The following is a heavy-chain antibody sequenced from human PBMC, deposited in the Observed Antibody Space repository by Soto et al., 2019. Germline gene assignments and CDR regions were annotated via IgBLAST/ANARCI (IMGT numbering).Heavy chain of an antibody. CDR2: INHSGST. CDR1: GGSFSGYY. J-gene: IGHJ4*02. V-gene: IGHV4-34*01. D-gene: IGHD3-16*01. Sequence: SETLSLTCAVYGGSFSGYYWSWIRQPPGKGLEWIGEINHSGSTNYNPSLKSRVTISVDTSKNQFSLKLSSVTAADTAVYYCARSAYVFDYWGQGTLVTVSS. CDR3: ARSAYVFDY.